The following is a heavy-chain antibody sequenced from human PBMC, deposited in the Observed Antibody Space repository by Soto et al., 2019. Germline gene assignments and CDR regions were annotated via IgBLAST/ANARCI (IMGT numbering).Heavy chain of an antibody. Sequence: ASVHVSCLVSVYTLTELSIHWVRQAPGKGLEWMGGIDSDGGDTIYAHKFQGRVTMTEDTATDTAYMELSSLRAEDTAFYYCATFFPVVPAGRWFGPWGQGTLVTVSS. J-gene: IGHJ5*02. CDR1: VYTLTELS. CDR3: ATFFPVVPAGRWFGP. CDR2: IDSDGGDT. D-gene: IGHD2-2*01. V-gene: IGHV1-24*01.